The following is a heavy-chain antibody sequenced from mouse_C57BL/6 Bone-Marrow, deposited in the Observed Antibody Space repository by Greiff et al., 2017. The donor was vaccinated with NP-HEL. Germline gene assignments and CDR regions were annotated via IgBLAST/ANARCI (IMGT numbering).Heavy chain of an antibody. D-gene: IGHD1-1*01. V-gene: IGHV5-4*01. J-gene: IGHJ2*01. Sequence: EVQRVESGGGLVKPGGSLKLSCAASGFTFSSYAMSWVRQTPEKRLEWVATISDGGSYTYYPDNVKGRFTISRDNAKNNLYLQMSHLKSEDTAMDYCAREVTVLHYFDYWGQGTTLTVSS. CDR1: GFTFSSYA. CDR3: AREVTVLHYFDY. CDR2: ISDGGSYT.